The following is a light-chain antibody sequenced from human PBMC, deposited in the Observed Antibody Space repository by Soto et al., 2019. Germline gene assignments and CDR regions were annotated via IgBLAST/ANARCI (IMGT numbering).Light chain of an antibody. Sequence: DMQMTQSPSSLSASVGDRVTITCRASQSVSRFLNWYQHKPGKAPKLLIHAASTLQSGVPSRFSGSGSGTDFTLTISSLQPEDFATYYCQQSYSTPRTFGQGTKVEIK. J-gene: IGKJ1*01. CDR1: QSVSRF. V-gene: IGKV1-39*01. CDR3: QQSYSTPRT. CDR2: AAS.